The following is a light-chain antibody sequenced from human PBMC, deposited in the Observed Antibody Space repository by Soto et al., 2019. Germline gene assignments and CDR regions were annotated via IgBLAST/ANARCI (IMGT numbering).Light chain of an antibody. J-gene: IGLJ1*01. Sequence: QSVLTQPPSASGTPGQRVTISCSGSSSNIGSNTVNWYQQLPGTAPKLLIYSNNQRPSGVPDRFSGSKSGTSASLAISGLQSEDEAKKYCAARAELLTGSVFGPGT. V-gene: IGLV1-44*01. CDR1: SSNIGSNT. CDR2: SNN. CDR3: AARAELLTGSV.